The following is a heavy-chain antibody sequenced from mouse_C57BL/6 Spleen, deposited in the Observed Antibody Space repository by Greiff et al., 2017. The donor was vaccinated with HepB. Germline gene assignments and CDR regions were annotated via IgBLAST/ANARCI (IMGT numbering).Heavy chain of an antibody. CDR2: IYPGDGDT. Sequence: QVQLKQSGPELVKPGASVKISCKASGYAFSSSWMNWVKQRPGKGLEWIGRIYPGDGDTNYNGKFKGKATLTADKSSSTAYMQLSSLTSEDSAVYFCARRGGLYDGYPFAYWGQGTLVTVSA. CDR3: ARRGGLYDGYPFAY. V-gene: IGHV1-82*01. CDR1: GYAFSSSW. J-gene: IGHJ3*01. D-gene: IGHD2-3*01.